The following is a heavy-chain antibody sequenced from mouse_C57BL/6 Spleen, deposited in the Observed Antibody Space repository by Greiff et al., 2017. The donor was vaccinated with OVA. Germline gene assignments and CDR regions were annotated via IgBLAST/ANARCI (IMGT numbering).Heavy chain of an antibody. CDR1: GFTFSDYG. CDR2: ISSGSSTF. J-gene: IGHJ2*01. Sequence: DVKLVESGGGLVKPGGSLKLSCAASGFTFSDYGMHWVRQAPEKGLEWVAYISSGSSTFYYADTVKGRFTISRDNAKNTLFLQMTSLRSEDTAMYYCARSINWDYFDYWGQGTTLTVSS. V-gene: IGHV5-17*01. D-gene: IGHD4-1*01. CDR3: ARSINWDYFDY.